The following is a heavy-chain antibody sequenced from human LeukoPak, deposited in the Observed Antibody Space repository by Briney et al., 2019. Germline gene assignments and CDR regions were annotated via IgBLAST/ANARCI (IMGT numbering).Heavy chain of an antibody. CDR2: ISYDGSNK. V-gene: IGHV3-30-3*01. J-gene: IGHJ4*02. CDR3: ARDFASGYYYVTPDY. CDR1: GFTFSSYA. Sequence: GGSLRLSCAASGFTFSSYAMHWVRQAPGKGLEWVAVISYDGSNKYYADSVNGRFTISRDNSKNTLYLQMNSLRAEDTAVYYCARDFASGYYYVTPDYWGQGTLVTVSS. D-gene: IGHD3-22*01.